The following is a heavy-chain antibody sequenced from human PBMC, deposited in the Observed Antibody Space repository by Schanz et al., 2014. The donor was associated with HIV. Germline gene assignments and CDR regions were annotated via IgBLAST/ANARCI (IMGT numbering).Heavy chain of an antibody. J-gene: IGHJ4*02. V-gene: IGHV3-23*04. CDR2: ISDSGDGI. CDR3: ARDLHDYGDARTDY. Sequence: VQLVESGGGVVQPGGSLRLSCAASGFTFYTYAMTWVRQAPGKGLEWVSTISDSGDGIYYADSMKGRVTISRDNAKNSLHLQMSRLGAEDTAVYYCARDLHDYGDARTDYWGQGILVTVSS. D-gene: IGHD4-17*01. CDR1: GFTFYTYA.